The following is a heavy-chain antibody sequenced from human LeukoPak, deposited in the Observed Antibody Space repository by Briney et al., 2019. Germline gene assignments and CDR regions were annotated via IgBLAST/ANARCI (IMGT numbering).Heavy chain of an antibody. CDR1: GGSISSGGYC. V-gene: IGHV4-31*03. J-gene: IGHJ4*02. Sequence: SQTLSLTCTVSGGSISSGGYCWSWIRQHPGKGLEWIGYIYYSGSTYYNPSLKSRVTISVDTSKNQFSLKLSSVTAADTAVYYCATASYGDYVDYWGQGTLVTVSS. CDR2: IYYSGST. CDR3: ATASYGDYVDY. D-gene: IGHD4-17*01.